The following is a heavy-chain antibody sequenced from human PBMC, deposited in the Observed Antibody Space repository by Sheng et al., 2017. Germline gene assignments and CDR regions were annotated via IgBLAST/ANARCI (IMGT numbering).Heavy chain of an antibody. Sequence: QVQLQESGPGLVKPSETLSLTCTVSGGSISSYYWSWIRQPPGKGLEWIGYIYYSWSTNYNPSLKSRVTISVDTSKNQFSLKLSSVTAADTAVYYCARGPPAAAGTVALDYWGQGTLVTVSS. V-gene: IGHV4-59*01. CDR1: GGSISSYY. CDR2: IYYSWST. CDR3: ARGPPAAAGTVALDY. D-gene: IGHD6-13*01. J-gene: IGHJ4*02.